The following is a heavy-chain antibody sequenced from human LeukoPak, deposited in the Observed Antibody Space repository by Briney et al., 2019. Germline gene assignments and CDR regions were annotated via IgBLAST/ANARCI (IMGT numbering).Heavy chain of an antibody. CDR1: GFTFSTYS. CDR2: ISSPSSYI. CDR3: ARSGSYPDWYFDL. D-gene: IGHD3-10*01. Sequence: PGGSLRLSCAGSGFTFSTYSMNWVRQAPGKGLEWVSSISSPSSYIYYADSLKGRFTISRDNAKNSLYLQMNSLRAEDTAVYYCARSGSYPDWYFDLWGRGTLVIVSS. J-gene: IGHJ2*01. V-gene: IGHV3-21*01.